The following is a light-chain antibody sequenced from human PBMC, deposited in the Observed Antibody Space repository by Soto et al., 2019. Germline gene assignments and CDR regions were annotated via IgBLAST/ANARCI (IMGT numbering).Light chain of an antibody. CDR3: SSYTSSSLGV. J-gene: IGLJ1*01. CDR1: SSDVGGYNY. V-gene: IGLV2-14*01. Sequence: QSVLTQPASVSGSPGQSITISCTGTSSDVGGYNYVSWYQQHPGKAPKLMIYEVSNRPSGVSNRFSGSKSGNTASLTISGLQAEDEADYYCSSYTSSSLGVFGTRTKVTVL. CDR2: EVS.